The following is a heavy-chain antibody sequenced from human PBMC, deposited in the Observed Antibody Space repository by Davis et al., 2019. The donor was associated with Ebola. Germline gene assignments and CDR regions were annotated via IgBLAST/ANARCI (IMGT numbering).Heavy chain of an antibody. CDR2: IYSGGST. V-gene: IGHV3-53*05. D-gene: IGHD4-17*01. J-gene: IGHJ4*02. CDR3: AKPFGDYVGYFDY. CDR1: GFTVSSNY. Sequence: GGSLRLSCAASGFTVSSNYMSWVRQAPGKGLEWVSVIYSGGSTYYADSVKGRFTISRDNSKNTVYLQMDSLRPEDTAVFYCAKPFGDYVGYFDYLGQGTLVTVAS.